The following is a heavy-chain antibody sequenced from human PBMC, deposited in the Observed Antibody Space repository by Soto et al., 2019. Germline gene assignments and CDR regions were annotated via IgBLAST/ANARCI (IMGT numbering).Heavy chain of an antibody. D-gene: IGHD3-10*01. J-gene: IGHJ4*02. CDR2: ISYDGSNK. CDR1: GFTFSSYG. V-gene: IGHV3-30*03. CDR3: VRDSGGAYDN. Sequence: GGSLRLSCAASGFTFSSYGMHWVRQAPGKGLEWVAVISYDGSNKYYADSVKGRFTIPRDNSKNTLYLQMNSLRAEDTAVYYCVRDSGGAYDNWGQGALVTVSS.